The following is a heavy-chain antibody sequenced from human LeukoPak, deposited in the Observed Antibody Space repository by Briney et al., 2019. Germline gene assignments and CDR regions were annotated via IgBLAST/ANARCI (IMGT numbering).Heavy chain of an antibody. CDR2: ISVTGADT. V-gene: IGHV3-23*01. CDR1: GFTFSSYA. Sequence: PGGSLRLSCAASGFTFSSYAMTWVRRAPGKGLEWVSGISVTGADTYYADSVKGRFTISRDNSKNTVSLRMDSLRAEDSAVYYCASRKEYTTSSVFYWGQGTLVTVSS. CDR3: ASRKEYTTSSVFY. J-gene: IGHJ4*02. D-gene: IGHD6-6*01.